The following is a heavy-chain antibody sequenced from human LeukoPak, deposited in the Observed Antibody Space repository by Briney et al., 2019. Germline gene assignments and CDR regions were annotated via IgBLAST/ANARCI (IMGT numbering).Heavy chain of an antibody. CDR1: GFTFSSYG. J-gene: IGHJ4*02. D-gene: IGHD3-10*01. V-gene: IGHV3-30*02. Sequence: GGSLRLSCAASGFTFSSYGMHWVRQAPGKGLVWVAFIRYDGSNKYYANSVKGRFTISRDNSKNTLYLQMNSLRPEDTAVYYCAKSYYGSESYTPAPDYWGQGTLVTVSS. CDR3: AKSYYGSESYTPAPDY. CDR2: IRYDGSNK.